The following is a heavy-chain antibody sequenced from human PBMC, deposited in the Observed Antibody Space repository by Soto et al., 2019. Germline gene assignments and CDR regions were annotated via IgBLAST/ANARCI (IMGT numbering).Heavy chain of an antibody. Sequence: EVQLLESGGGLVQPGGSLRRSSVGSGFTFSTYAMSWVRQGPGKGLEWVSIIGGSSGVTVYADSVKGRFTISRDNSKSTLYLQMNSLTAEDTAVYYCAKHFVNGEVDYWGQGTLVTVSS. CDR1: GFTFSTYA. CDR3: AKHFVNGEVDY. D-gene: IGHD3-10*01. J-gene: IGHJ4*02. V-gene: IGHV3-23*01. CDR2: IGGSSGVT.